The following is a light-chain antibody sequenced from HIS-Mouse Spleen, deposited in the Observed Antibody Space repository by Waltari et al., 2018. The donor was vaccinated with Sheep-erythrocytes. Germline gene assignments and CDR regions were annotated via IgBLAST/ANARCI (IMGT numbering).Light chain of an antibody. CDR3: SSYTSSSTQV. Sequence: QSALTQPASASGSPGQSITISCTGTSSDVGGYNYVSWYQQHPGKAPQLMIYEVSNRPSGVSNRLSGSKSGNTASLTISGLQAEDEADYYCSSYTSSSTQVFGGGTKLTVL. J-gene: IGLJ2*01. CDR1: SSDVGGYNY. V-gene: IGLV2-14*01. CDR2: EVS.